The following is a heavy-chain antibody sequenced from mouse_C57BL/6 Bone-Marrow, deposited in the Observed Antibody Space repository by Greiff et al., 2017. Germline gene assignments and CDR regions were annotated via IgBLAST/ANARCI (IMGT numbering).Heavy chain of an antibody. J-gene: IGHJ3*01. CDR2: ISSGGSYT. V-gene: IGHV5-6*01. CDR3: AIMITTFAY. Sequence: EVKLVESGGDLVKPGGSLKLSCAASGFTFSSYGMSWVRQTPDKRLEWVATISSGGSYTYYPDSVKGRFTISRDNAKNTLYLQMSSLKSEDTDMYYCAIMITTFAYWGQGTLVTVSA. CDR1: GFTFSSYG. D-gene: IGHD2-4*01.